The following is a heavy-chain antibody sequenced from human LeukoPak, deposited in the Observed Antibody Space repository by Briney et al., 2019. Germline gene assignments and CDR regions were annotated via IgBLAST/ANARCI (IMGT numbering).Heavy chain of an antibody. Sequence: PGGSLRLSCAASGFTFSSYSMNWVRQAPGKGLEWVSYISSSSSTIYYADSVKGRFTISRDNAKNSLYLQMNSLKAEDTAVYYCANPKVAGKGGIYYFDYWGQGTLVTVSS. CDR3: ANPKVAGKGGIYYFDY. J-gene: IGHJ4*02. V-gene: IGHV3-48*04. D-gene: IGHD6-19*01. CDR2: ISSSSSTI. CDR1: GFTFSSYS.